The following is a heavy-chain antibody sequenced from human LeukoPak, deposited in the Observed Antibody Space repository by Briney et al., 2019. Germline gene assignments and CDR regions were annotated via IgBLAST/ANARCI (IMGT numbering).Heavy chain of an antibody. CDR1: GFTFSSYA. J-gene: IGHJ4*02. V-gene: IGHV3-23*01. CDR2: ISGSGGST. Sequence: GGSLRLSCAASGFTFSSYAMSWVRQAPGKGLEWVSAISGSGGSTYYADSVKGRFTISRDNSKNTLYLQMNSLRAEDTAVYYWAHPQKSCSGGSCYTYYFDYWGQGTLVTVSS. CDR3: AHPQKSCSGGSCYTYYFDY. D-gene: IGHD2-15*01.